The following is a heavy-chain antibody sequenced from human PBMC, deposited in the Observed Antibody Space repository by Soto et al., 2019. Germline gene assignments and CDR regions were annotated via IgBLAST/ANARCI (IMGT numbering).Heavy chain of an antibody. CDR2: IYYSGST. J-gene: IGHJ6*02. Sequence: SETLSLTCTVSGGSISSCDYYWSWIRQPPGKGLEWIGYIYYSGSTYYNPSLKSRVTISVDTSKNQFSLKMNSVTAADTAVYYCARGSTGFWSGYSPLYYYYYGMDVWGQGTTVTVSS. V-gene: IGHV4-30-4*02. D-gene: IGHD3-3*01. CDR1: GGSISSCDYY. CDR3: ARGSTGFWSGYSPLYYYYYGMDV.